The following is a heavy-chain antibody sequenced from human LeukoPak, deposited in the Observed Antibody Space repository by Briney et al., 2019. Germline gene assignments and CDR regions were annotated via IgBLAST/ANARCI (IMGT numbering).Heavy chain of an antibody. Sequence: GGSLKLSCAASGFSFKDYYYSWIRQAPGKGLEWVSFINVNGGAMYYADFVKGRFTISRENAQNSVYLEMNSLRDEDTAVYYCARGPRILAAGSYFFDYWGQGSLVTVSS. V-gene: IGHV3-11*01. J-gene: IGHJ4*02. CDR2: INVNGGAM. CDR1: GFSFKDYY. D-gene: IGHD6-13*01. CDR3: ARGPRILAAGSYFFDY.